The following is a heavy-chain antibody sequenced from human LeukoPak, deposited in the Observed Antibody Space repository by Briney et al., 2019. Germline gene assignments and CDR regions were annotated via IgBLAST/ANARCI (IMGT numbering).Heavy chain of an antibody. Sequence: SETLSLTCTVSGGSISSYYWSWIRQPAGKGLEWIGRIYTSGSTNYNPSLKGRVTISLDTSKNQFSLKLSSVTAADTAVYYCARHDCSNGECHKDFDYWGQGTLVTVSS. D-gene: IGHD2-8*01. V-gene: IGHV4-4*07. J-gene: IGHJ4*02. CDR1: GGSISSYY. CDR2: IYTSGST. CDR3: ARHDCSNGECHKDFDY.